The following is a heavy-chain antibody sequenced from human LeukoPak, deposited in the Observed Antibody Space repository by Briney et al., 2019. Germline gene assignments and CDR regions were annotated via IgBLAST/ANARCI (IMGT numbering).Heavy chain of an antibody. J-gene: IGHJ6*03. D-gene: IGHD6-6*01. CDR3: ARDWGVGGRPGYMDV. CDR1: GGSISNYF. V-gene: IGHV4-59*01. CDR2: IYYSGST. Sequence: SETLSLTCTVSGGSISNYFWSWIRQPPGKGLEWIGNIYYSGSTNYNPSLKSRVTILVDTSKNQFSLKLSSVTAADTAVYFCARDWGVGGRPGYMDVWGKGTTVTVSS.